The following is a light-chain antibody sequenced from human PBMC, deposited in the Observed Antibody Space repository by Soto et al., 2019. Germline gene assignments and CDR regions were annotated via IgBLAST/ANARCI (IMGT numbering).Light chain of an antibody. V-gene: IGKV3-11*01. CDR1: ESSSSY. Sequence: EIVLTQSPATLSLSPGERATLSCRAIESSSSYLAWYQQRPCQAPSLLIYDAYNRATGIPARFSGSVSGTDFTLTIDNLDPEDFAVYYCQQRSKWPLTFGGGTKVEL. J-gene: IGKJ4*01. CDR3: QQRSKWPLT. CDR2: DAY.